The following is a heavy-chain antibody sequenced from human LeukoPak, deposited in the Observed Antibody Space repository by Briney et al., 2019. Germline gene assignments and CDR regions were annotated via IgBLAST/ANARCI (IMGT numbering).Heavy chain of an antibody. CDR1: GYTFTSYD. D-gene: IGHD1-26*01. CDR2: ISAYNGNT. Sequence: ASVKVSCKASGYTFTSYDINWVRQAPGQGLEWMGWISAYNGNTNYAQKLQGRVTMTTDTSTSTAYMELRSLRSDDTAVYYCARSLVGATPGDYWGQGTLVTVSS. V-gene: IGHV1-18*01. J-gene: IGHJ4*02. CDR3: ARSLVGATPGDY.